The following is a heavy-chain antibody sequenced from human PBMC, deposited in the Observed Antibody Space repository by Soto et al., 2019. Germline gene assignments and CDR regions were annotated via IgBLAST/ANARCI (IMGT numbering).Heavy chain of an antibody. J-gene: IGHJ5*02. CDR1: GYTFTGYF. D-gene: IGHD5-12*01. V-gene: IGHV1-2*02. CDR3: ARAGATILATLT. Sequence: ASVKVSCKASGYTFTGYFIHWVRQAPGQGLEWMGYINPNSGVTKYAPRFQGRVTMTRDTSIRTAYMDLNNLRSDDTAVYYCARAGATILATLTWGPGTLVTVSS. CDR2: INPNSGVT.